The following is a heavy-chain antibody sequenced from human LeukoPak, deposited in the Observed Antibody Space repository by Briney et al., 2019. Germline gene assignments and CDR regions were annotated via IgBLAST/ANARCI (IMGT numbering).Heavy chain of an antibody. V-gene: IGHV4-59*01. CDR3: ARDVLRHFVGNGMDV. D-gene: IGHD3-9*01. CDR1: GGSISSYY. Sequence: SETLSLTCTVSGGSISSYYCSWIRQPPGKGLEWIGYIYYSGSTNYNPSLKSRVTISVDTSKNQFSLKLSSVTAADTAVYYCARDVLRHFVGNGMDVWGQGTTVTVSS. J-gene: IGHJ6*02. CDR2: IYYSGST.